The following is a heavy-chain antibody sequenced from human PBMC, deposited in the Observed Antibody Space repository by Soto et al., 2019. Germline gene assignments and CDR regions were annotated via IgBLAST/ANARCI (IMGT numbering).Heavy chain of an antibody. D-gene: IGHD2-15*01. CDR1: GGSISSYY. CDR3: GRAYCSGGRCPGWLDP. CDR2: IYYSGST. V-gene: IGHV4-59*01. Sequence: SETLSLTCTVSGGSISSYYWSWIRQPPGKGLEWIGYIYYSGSTNYNPSLKSRVTISVNTSKNQFSLKLTSVTAADTAVYYCGRAYCSGGRCPGWLDPWGQGTLVTVSS. J-gene: IGHJ5*02.